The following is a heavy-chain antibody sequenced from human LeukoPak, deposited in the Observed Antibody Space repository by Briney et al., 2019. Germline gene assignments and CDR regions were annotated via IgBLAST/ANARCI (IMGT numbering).Heavy chain of an antibody. CDR3: ARSKDILTGYCFDY. CDR1: GYTFTNYY. V-gene: IGHV1-18*01. D-gene: IGHD3-9*01. Sequence: ASVKVSCKASGYTFTNYYITWVRQAPGQGLEWMGWISAYNGYTNYAQKLQGRVTMTTDTSTSTAYMELRSLRSDDTAVYYCARSKDILTGYCFDYWGQGTLVTVSS. J-gene: IGHJ4*02. CDR2: ISAYNGYT.